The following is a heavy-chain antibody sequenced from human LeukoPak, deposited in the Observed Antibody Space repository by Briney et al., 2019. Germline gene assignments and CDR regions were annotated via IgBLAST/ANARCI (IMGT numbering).Heavy chain of an antibody. CDR1: GFTFSSYS. Sequence: GGSLRLSCAASGFTFSSYSMNWVRQAPGKGLEWVSSISSSSYIYYADSVKGRFTISRDNAKNSLYLQMSSLRVEDTAVYYCAREDQAASDYWGQGTLVTVSS. CDR3: AREDQAASDY. V-gene: IGHV3-21*01. J-gene: IGHJ4*02. CDR2: ISSSSYI.